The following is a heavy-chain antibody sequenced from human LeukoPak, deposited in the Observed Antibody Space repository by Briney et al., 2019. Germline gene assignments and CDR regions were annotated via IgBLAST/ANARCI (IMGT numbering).Heavy chain of an antibody. Sequence: GGSLRLSCAASGFTFSNYWIHWVRQAPGKGLVWVSRIDNAGSITTYADSVKGRFTISRDNSKNTLYLQMNSLRAEDTAVYYCAKDRVAIAVAGDAFDIWGQGTMVTVSS. J-gene: IGHJ3*02. D-gene: IGHD6-19*01. V-gene: IGHV3-74*03. CDR3: AKDRVAIAVAGDAFDI. CDR2: IDNAGSIT. CDR1: GFTFSNYW.